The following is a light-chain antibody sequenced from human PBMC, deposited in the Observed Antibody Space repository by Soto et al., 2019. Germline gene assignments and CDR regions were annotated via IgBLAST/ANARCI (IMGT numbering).Light chain of an antibody. CDR2: KAS. Sequence: DIQMTQSPSTLSASVGDRVTITCRASQSINNWLVWYQQKPGIAPKLLMYKASNLESGGPSRFSGSGSGTEFALTIRSLQPDDFATYYCQQYNSYPWTFGQGTKVEIK. CDR3: QQYNSYPWT. CDR1: QSINNW. J-gene: IGKJ1*01. V-gene: IGKV1-5*03.